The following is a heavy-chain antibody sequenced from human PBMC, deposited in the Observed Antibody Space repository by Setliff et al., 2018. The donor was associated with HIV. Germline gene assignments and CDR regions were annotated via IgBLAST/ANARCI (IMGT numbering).Heavy chain of an antibody. J-gene: IGHJ4*02. V-gene: IGHV1-2*02. CDR1: GYTFIDHY. CDR3: AKDWGGSSDHFDY. Sequence: ASVKVSCKASGYTFIDHYIHWVRRAPGQGLEWMGCISPNSGGTKYAQKFQDRVAMTRDMSSSTAYLDLSSLRPDDTAVYYCAKDWGGSSDHFDYWGQGTLVTAPQ. D-gene: IGHD2-21*01. CDR2: ISPNSGGT.